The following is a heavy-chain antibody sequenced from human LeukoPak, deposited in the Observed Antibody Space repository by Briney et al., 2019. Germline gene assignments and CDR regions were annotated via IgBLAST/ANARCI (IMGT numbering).Heavy chain of an antibody. Sequence: GGSLRLSCAASGFTFSGYWMSWVRQAPGKGLEWVANIKQDGSEKNYVDSVKGRFTISRDNAKNSLYLQMNSLRAEDTAAYYCAANSYFDYWGQGTLVTVSS. CDR3: AANSYFDY. CDR2: IKQDGSEK. J-gene: IGHJ4*02. V-gene: IGHV3-7*01. CDR1: GFTFSGYW. D-gene: IGHD4-23*01.